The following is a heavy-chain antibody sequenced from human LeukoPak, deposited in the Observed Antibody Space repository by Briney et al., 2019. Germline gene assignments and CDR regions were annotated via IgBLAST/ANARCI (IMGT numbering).Heavy chain of an antibody. D-gene: IGHD4-17*01. Sequence: ASVKVSCKASGYTFTRNDISWVRQAPGQGLEWMGWISIYNGNTNYAQRLQGRVTMTTDTSTSTAYMELRSLRSDDTAVYYCAILFGDSDAFDIWGQGTLVTVSS. V-gene: IGHV1-18*01. CDR1: GYTFTRND. J-gene: IGHJ3*02. CDR3: AILFGDSDAFDI. CDR2: ISIYNGNT.